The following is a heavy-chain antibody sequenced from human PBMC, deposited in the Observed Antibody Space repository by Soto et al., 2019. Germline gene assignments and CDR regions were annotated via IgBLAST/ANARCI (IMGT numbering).Heavy chain of an antibody. CDR3: ARDPSSSGSYSDY. Sequence: GASVKVSCTASGYTFTGYYLHWVRPAPGQGLEWMGWINPNSGGTNYAKTFQGRVTMTRDTSISTAYLELSRLRSDATAVYYCARDPSSSGSYSDYCGQGTLVTVAS. J-gene: IGHJ4*02. CDR1: GYTFTGYY. V-gene: IGHV1-2*02. D-gene: IGHD3-22*01. CDR2: INPNSGGT.